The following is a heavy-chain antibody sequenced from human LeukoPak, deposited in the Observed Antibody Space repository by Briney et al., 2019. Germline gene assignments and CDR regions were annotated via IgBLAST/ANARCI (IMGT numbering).Heavy chain of an antibody. Sequence: ASVKVSCEASGYTFTSHGISWVRQAPGQGLEWMGWISAYNGDTKYAQNLQGRVTLTTYTSTTTAYLELRSLTSDDTAVYYCARDPSNTSGWKTWFDPWGQGTLVTVSS. CDR2: ISAYNGDT. V-gene: IGHV1-18*01. J-gene: IGHJ5*02. CDR3: ARDPSNTSGWKTWFDP. D-gene: IGHD6-19*01. CDR1: GYTFTSHG.